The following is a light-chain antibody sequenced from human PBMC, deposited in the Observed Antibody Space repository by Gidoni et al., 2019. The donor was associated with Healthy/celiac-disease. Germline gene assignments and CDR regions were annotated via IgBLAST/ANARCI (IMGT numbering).Light chain of an antibody. J-gene: IGKJ4*01. CDR1: QSVSSN. CDR2: GAS. CDR3: QQYNNWLT. V-gene: IGKV3-15*01. Sequence: EIVMTHSPATLAVSPGARATHPCRASQSVSSNLAWYQQKPGQAPMLLIYGASTRATGIASRCSGSGSREVITQTISSQQSEDGAVYCCQQYNNWLTFGGGTKVEIK.